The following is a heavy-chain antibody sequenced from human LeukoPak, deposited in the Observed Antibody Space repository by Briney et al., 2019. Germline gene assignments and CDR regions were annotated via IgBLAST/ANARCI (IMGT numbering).Heavy chain of an antibody. CDR3: ARTFYGDYVDH. Sequence: SETLSLTCTVSGGSISSYYWSWIRQPPGKGLEWIGYIYYSGSTNYNPSLKSRVTISVDTSKNQFSLKLSSVTAADTAVYYCARTFYGDYVDHWGQGTLVTISS. J-gene: IGHJ4*02. V-gene: IGHV4-59*01. D-gene: IGHD4-17*01. CDR1: GGSISSYY. CDR2: IYYSGST.